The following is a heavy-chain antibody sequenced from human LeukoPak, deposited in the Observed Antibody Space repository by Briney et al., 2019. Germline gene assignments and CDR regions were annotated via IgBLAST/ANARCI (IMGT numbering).Heavy chain of an antibody. Sequence: SETLSLTCNVSGESISSHYWSWTRQSPGKGLEWIGYVTNSGTTKFNPSLKSRVTISRDTSKNQISLRLSSVTAADTAVYYCARSKYTYSSGWWGNYFDYWGQGTLVTVSS. V-gene: IGHV4-59*11. CDR3: ARSKYTYSSGWWGNYFDY. D-gene: IGHD6-19*01. CDR1: GESISSHY. J-gene: IGHJ4*02. CDR2: VTNSGTT.